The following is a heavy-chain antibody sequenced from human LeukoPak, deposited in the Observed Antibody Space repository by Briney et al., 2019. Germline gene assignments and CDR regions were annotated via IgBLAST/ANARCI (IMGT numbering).Heavy chain of an antibody. Sequence: GGSLRLSCAAAGFTVTNYSMTWVRQAPGKGLEWVSAISGGGETTYYADSVKGRFTISRDNSRNTLFLQMNSLRAEDTALYYGPNWAAPFNFAQWGQGTLVTVSS. CDR1: GFTVTNYS. V-gene: IGHV3-23*01. J-gene: IGHJ4*02. CDR3: PNWAAPFNFAQ. CDR2: ISGGGETT. D-gene: IGHD2/OR15-2a*01.